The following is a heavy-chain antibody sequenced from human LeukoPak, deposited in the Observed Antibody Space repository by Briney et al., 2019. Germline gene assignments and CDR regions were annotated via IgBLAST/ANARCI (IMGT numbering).Heavy chain of an antibody. J-gene: IGHJ4*02. V-gene: IGHV3-49*01. CDR1: GFTFGDYC. CDR3: AKSGSYTEYYFDS. Sequence: GGSLRLSCTASGFTFGDYCMSWFRQAPGKGLEWVGFIKSKAYGGTTEYAASVKGRFTVSRDGSKSIAYLQMNSLKTEDTAVYYCAKSGSYTEYYFDSWGQGTLVTVSS. CDR2: IKSKAYGGTT. D-gene: IGHD1-26*01.